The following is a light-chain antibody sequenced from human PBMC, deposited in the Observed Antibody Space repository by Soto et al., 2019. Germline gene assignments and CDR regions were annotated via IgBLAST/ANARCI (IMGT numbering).Light chain of an antibody. CDR3: HQYGSSPGT. CDR1: QSVSSSY. V-gene: IGKV3-20*01. CDR2: GAS. Sequence: EIVLTQSPGTLSLSPGERATLYCRASQSVSSSYLAWYQQKPGQAPRLLIYGASSRATGIPDRFSGSGSGPDVTLTISRLEPEDFAVYYCHQYGSSPGTFGEGTKVEIK. J-gene: IGKJ1*01.